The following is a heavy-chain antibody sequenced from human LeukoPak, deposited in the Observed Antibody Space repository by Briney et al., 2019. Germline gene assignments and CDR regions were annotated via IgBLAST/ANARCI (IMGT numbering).Heavy chain of an antibody. D-gene: IGHD1-26*01. CDR2: IYSGGGT. Sequence: GSLRLSCAASGFTVSNNYMNWVRQAPGMGLEWVSVIYSGGGTFYADSVKGRFTISRDTSKNTLYLQLNSLRAGDTAVYYCARGGRTYGSLDYWGQGTLVTVSS. J-gene: IGHJ4*02. CDR1: GFTVSNNY. V-gene: IGHV3-53*01. CDR3: ARGGRTYGSLDY.